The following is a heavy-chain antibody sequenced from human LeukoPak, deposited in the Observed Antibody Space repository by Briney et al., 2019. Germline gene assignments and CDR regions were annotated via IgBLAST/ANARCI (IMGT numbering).Heavy chain of an antibody. Sequence: SETLSLTCSVSGYSITNGYYWGWIRQSPGKGLEWIGSLSHSGNTHYNPSLGSRVSMSVDTSQNQFSLNLNSVTAADTAVYYCARVGAKTAGTQWFDPWGQGTLVTVSS. V-gene: IGHV4-38-2*02. CDR1: GYSITNGYY. CDR2: LSHSGNT. J-gene: IGHJ5*02. CDR3: ARVGAKTAGTQWFDP. D-gene: IGHD6-19*01.